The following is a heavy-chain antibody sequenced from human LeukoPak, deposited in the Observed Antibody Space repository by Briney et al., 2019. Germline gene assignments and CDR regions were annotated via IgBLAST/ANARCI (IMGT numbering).Heavy chain of an antibody. Sequence: GGSLRLSCAASGFSFSSYAMAWVRQAPGKGLEWVSGIGASGDTTYYADSVKGRVTISRDNSKNTLYLQMNSPRAEDTAVYYCAKVFITAANHDAFDMWGQGTMVTVSS. CDR1: GFSFSSYA. D-gene: IGHD6-13*01. V-gene: IGHV3-23*01. CDR2: IGASGDTT. CDR3: AKVFITAANHDAFDM. J-gene: IGHJ3*02.